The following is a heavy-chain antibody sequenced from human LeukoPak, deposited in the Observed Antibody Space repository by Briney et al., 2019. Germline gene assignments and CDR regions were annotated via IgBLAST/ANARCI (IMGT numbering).Heavy chain of an antibody. D-gene: IGHD6-25*01. J-gene: IGHJ4*02. CDR3: ARAIAAEFNYFDY. CDR1: GFTFSSYA. CDR2: ISYDGSNK. Sequence: GGSLRLSCAASGFTFSSYAMHWVRQAPGKGLEWVAVISYDGSNKYYADSVKGRFTISRDNSKNTLYLQMNSLRAEDTAVYYCARAIAAEFNYFDYWAREPWSPSPQ. V-gene: IGHV3-30-3*01.